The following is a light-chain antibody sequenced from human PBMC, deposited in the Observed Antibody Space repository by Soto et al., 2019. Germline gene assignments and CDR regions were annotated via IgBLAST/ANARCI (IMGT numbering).Light chain of an antibody. J-gene: IGLJ1*01. CDR1: SSDVGRYDY. CDR3: CSFAGSYSYV. V-gene: IGLV2-11*01. CDR2: DVT. Sequence: LTQPRSVSASPGQSVTISCTGTSSDVGRYDYVSWYQQHPGKAPKLIVYDVTERPSGVPDRFSGSKSGNTASLTISGLQAEDEADYSCCSFAGSYSYVFGTGTKATVL.